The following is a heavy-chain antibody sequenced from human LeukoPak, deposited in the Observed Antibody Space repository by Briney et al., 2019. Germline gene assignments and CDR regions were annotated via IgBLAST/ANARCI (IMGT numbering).Heavy chain of an antibody. D-gene: IGHD6-19*01. J-gene: IGHJ6*02. CDR1: GGSFSGYY. CDR2: INHSGST. V-gene: IGHV4-34*01. Sequence: PSETLSLTSAVYGGSFSGYYWSWIRQPPGKGLEWIGEINHSGSTNYNPSLKSRVTISVDTSKNQFSLKLSFVTAADTAVYYCARVSSGWYVYYYGMDVWGQGTTVTVSS. CDR3: ARVSSGWYVYYYGMDV.